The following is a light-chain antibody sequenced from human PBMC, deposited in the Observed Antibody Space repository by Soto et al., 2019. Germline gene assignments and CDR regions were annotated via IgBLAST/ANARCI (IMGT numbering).Light chain of an antibody. J-gene: IGKJ5*01. CDR1: QDIHNF. Sequence: DIQMTQSPSSVSASIGDRVTITCRASQDIHNFLAWFQQKPGEAPKSLIYAASSLQSGVPSRFSGSGSGTDFTLTISSLQPEDFATYYCQHCYGYPLTFGQGTRLEIK. V-gene: IGKV1-16*01. CDR3: QHCYGYPLT. CDR2: AAS.